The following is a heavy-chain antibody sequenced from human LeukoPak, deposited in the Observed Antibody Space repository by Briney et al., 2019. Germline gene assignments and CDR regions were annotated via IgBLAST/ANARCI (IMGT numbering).Heavy chain of an antibody. CDR3: ARVLASRNYYYYYYIDV. CDR2: IMPIFGTA. V-gene: IGHV1-69*05. CDR1: GGTFSSYA. Sequence: SVKVSCMACGGTFSSYAISWVRQAPRQGLEWMGGIMPIFGTANYAQKFQGRVTITTDESTSTAYMELSSLRSEDTAVYYCARVLASRNYYYYYYIDVWGNGTTVTVSS. D-gene: IGHD2-15*01. J-gene: IGHJ6*03.